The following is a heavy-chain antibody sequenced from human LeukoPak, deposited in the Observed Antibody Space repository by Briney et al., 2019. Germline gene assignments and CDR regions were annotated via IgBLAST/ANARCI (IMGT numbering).Heavy chain of an antibody. CDR3: ARDDGSYGY. CDR1: GGSISSGDYY. Sequence: SQTLSLTCTVSGGSISSGDYYWSWIRQPAGKGLEWIGRIYTSGSTNYNPSLKSRVTMSVDTSKNQFSLKLSSVTAADTAVYYCARDDGSYGYWGQGTLVTVSS. V-gene: IGHV4-61*02. D-gene: IGHD1-26*01. J-gene: IGHJ4*02. CDR2: IYTSGST.